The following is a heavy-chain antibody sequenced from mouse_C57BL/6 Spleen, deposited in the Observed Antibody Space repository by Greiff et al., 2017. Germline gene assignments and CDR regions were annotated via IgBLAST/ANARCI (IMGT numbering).Heavy chain of an antibody. Sequence: QVQLKQSGAELVKPGASVKLSCKASGYTFTSYWMQWVKQRPGQGLEWIGEIDPSDSYTNYNQKFKGKATLTVDTSSSTAYMQLSSLTSEDSAVYYCAREGGNWGMDYWGQGTSVTVSS. V-gene: IGHV1-50*01. CDR2: IDPSDSYT. D-gene: IGHD4-1*01. CDR1: GYTFTSYW. J-gene: IGHJ4*01. CDR3: AREGGNWGMDY.